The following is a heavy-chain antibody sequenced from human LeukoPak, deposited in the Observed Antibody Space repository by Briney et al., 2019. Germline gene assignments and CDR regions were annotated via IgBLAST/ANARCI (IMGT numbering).Heavy chain of an antibody. D-gene: IGHD3-22*01. CDR1: SYSISSGSF. CDR3: ARHYYDTSGYYYFDY. Sequence: PSETLSLTCAVSSYSISSGSFWSWIRQPPGKGLEYMGYIYYTGITDYNPSFKSRITISVDTSKNQFSLKLSSVTAADTAVYYCARHYYDTSGYYYFDYWGQGTLVTVSS. CDR2: IYYTGIT. J-gene: IGHJ4*02. V-gene: IGHV4-38-2*01.